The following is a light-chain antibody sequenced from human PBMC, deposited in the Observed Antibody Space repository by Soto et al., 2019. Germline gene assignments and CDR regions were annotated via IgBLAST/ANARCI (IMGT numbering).Light chain of an antibody. J-gene: IGLJ2*01. CDR3: AAWDDSLNCPV. CDR2: TND. CDR1: SSNMGRNF. Sequence: QSVLTQPPSASGTPGQRVTISCSGSSSNMGRNFVNWYQHLPGTAPKVLIYTNDQRPSGVPDRFSGSKSGTSASLAISGLQREDEADYYCAAWDDSLNCPVFGGGTKLTVL. V-gene: IGLV1-44*01.